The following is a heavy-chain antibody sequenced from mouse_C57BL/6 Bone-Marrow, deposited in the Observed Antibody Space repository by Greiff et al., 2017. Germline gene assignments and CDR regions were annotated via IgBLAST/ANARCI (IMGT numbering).Heavy chain of an antibody. D-gene: IGHD2-12*01. CDR1: GFSFNTYA. J-gene: IGHJ2*01. CDR2: IRSKSNNYAT. CDR3: VRLRREGPYYFDY. Sequence: EVKVVESGGGLVQPKGSLKLSCAASGFSFNTYAMNWVRQAPGKGLEWVARIRSKSNNYATYYADSVKDRFTISRDDSESMLYLQMNNLKTEDTAMYYCVRLRREGPYYFDYWGQGTTLTVSS. V-gene: IGHV10-1*01.